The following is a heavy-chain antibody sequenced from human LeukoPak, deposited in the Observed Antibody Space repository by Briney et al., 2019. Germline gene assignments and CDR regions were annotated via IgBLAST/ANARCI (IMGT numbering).Heavy chain of an antibody. V-gene: IGHV4-61*02. J-gene: IGHJ4*02. CDR3: ARDGVVTMELDS. Sequence: SETLSLTCTVSGDSISSGSYYWSWIRQPAGKGLEWIGRIYPSGNTNYNPSLKSRLTISLDASKNQFSLNLKSVTAADTAMYYCARDGVVTMELDSWGQGTLVTVSS. CDR1: GDSISSGSYY. CDR2: IYPSGNT. D-gene: IGHD3-3*01.